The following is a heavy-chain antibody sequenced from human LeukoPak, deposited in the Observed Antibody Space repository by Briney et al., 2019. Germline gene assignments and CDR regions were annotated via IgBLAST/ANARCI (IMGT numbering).Heavy chain of an antibody. Sequence: GGSLRLSCASSGFTFSSYSMNWVRQAPGKGLEWVSYISSSGSTIYYADSVKGRFTISRDNAKHSLYLQMNSLRAEDTAVYYCARFIAAPYYFDYWGQGTLVSVSS. CDR2: ISSSGSTI. CDR3: ARFIAAPYYFDY. D-gene: IGHD6-13*01. CDR1: GFTFSSYS. V-gene: IGHV3-48*04. J-gene: IGHJ4*02.